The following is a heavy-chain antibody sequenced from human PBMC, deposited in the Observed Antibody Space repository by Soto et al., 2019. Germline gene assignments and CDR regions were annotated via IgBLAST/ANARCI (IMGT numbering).Heavy chain of an antibody. V-gene: IGHV4-34*09. CDR2: IYYSGST. CDR3: ARDKGWFGEWYYYYYGMDV. J-gene: IGHJ6*02. D-gene: IGHD3-10*01. CDR1: GGSFSGYY. Sequence: SETLSLTCAVYGGSFSGYYWSWIRQPPGKGLEWIGYIYYSGSTYYNPSLKSRVTISVDTSKNQFSLKLSSVTAAGTAVYYCARDKGWFGEWYYYYYGMDVWGQGTTVTVSS.